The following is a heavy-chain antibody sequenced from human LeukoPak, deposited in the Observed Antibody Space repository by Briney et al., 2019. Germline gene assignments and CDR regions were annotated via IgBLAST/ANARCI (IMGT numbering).Heavy chain of an antibody. Sequence: PGGSLRLSCAVSGFTFSSYAMHWVRQAPGKGLEWVASIRSDETNKDYADSVKGRFTISRDNSRNTVYLQMNSLRAEDKALYYCAKDISADTIVTRVSPPLDYWGQGTLVTVSS. V-gene: IGHV3-30*02. D-gene: IGHD3-3*01. CDR3: AKDISADTIVTRVSPPLDY. J-gene: IGHJ4*02. CDR1: GFTFSSYA. CDR2: IRSDETNK.